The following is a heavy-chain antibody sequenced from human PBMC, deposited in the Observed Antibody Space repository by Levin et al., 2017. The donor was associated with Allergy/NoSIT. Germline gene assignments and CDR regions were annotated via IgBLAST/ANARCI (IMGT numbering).Heavy chain of an antibody. CDR3: ARHGVGYGWDTGDD. V-gene: IGHV5-51*01. CDR2: THPGTSET. CDR1: GYSFTNYW. Sequence: KVSCQTSGYSFTNYWIGWVRQMPGKGLEWIGVTHPGTSETRHGPSFQGHVTISFDKTVSTAYLQWSSLRDSDTAIYYCARHGVGYGWDTGDDWGQGTLVTVSS. J-gene: IGHJ4*02. D-gene: IGHD5-18*01.